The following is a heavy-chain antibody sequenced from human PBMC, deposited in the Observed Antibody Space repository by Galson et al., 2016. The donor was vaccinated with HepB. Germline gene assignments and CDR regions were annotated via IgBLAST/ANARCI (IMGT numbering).Heavy chain of an antibody. V-gene: IGHV3-30-3*01. Sequence: SLRLSCAASGFTFGTHAMHWVRQAPGKGLEWVSVISYDGSNKYYADSVKGRFTVSRDNSKNTLYLQMNGLRAEDTAVYYCARPWGQQLVDYWGQGTLVTVSS. CDR2: ISYDGSNK. CDR1: GFTFGTHA. J-gene: IGHJ4*02. CDR3: ARPWGQQLVDY. D-gene: IGHD6-13*01.